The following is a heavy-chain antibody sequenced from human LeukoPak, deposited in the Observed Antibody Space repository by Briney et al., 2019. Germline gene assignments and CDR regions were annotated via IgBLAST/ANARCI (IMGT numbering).Heavy chain of an antibody. Sequence: GGSLRLSCAASGFTFSSYWMSWVRQAPGKWLEWVANIKEDGTEKYYVDSVKGRFTMSRGNAKNSLYLQMNSLRAEDTAVYYCARCIVATRHWYFDLWGRGTLVTVSS. V-gene: IGHV3-7*05. CDR2: IKEDGTEK. D-gene: IGHD2-15*01. CDR3: ARCIVATRHWYFDL. J-gene: IGHJ2*01. CDR1: GFTFSSYW.